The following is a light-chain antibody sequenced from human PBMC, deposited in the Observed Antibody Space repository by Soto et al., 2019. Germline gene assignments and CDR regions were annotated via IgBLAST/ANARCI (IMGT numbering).Light chain of an antibody. J-gene: IGKJ1*01. V-gene: IGKV1-33*01. Sequence: DIQMTQSPSSLSASVGDRVTITCQASQDISNYLNWYQQKPGKAPKLLIYDASNLETGVPSRISGSGSGTDFTFTISSLQPEDIATYYCQQNENLPWTFGQGTKVEIK. CDR1: QDISNY. CDR3: QQNENLPWT. CDR2: DAS.